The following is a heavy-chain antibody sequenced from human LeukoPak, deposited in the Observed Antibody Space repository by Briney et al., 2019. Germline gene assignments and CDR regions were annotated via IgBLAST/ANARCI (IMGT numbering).Heavy chain of an antibody. CDR1: GYSFTSFG. D-gene: IGHD5-18*01. CDR3: ARDLGVDTSMIFFDY. J-gene: IGHJ4*02. Sequence: GASVKVSCKASGYSFTSFGISWVRQAPGQGLEWMGWISAYNGNTNYVQKFQGRVTMTTGTSTSTAYMEVRSLRSDDTAVFYCARDLGVDTSMIFFDYWGQGTLVTVSS. V-gene: IGHV1-18*01. CDR2: ISAYNGNT.